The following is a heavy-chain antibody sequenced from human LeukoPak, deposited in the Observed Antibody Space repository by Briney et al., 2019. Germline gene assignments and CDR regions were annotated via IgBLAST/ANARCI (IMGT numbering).Heavy chain of an antibody. CDR2: ISGSGGST. Sequence: GGSLRLSCAASGFTFSSYAMSWVRQAPGKGLEWVSAISGSGGSTYYADSVKGRFTISRDNSKNTLYLQMNSLRAEDPAVYYCARGDYDILTGYYFLDYWGQGTLVTVSS. CDR1: GFTFSSYA. V-gene: IGHV3-23*01. D-gene: IGHD3-9*01. J-gene: IGHJ4*02. CDR3: ARGDYDILTGYYFLDY.